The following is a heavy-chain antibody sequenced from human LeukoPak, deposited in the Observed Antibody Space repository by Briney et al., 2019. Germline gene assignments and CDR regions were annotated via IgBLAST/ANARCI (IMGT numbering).Heavy chain of an antibody. CDR1: GFTFSSYS. J-gene: IGHJ4*02. CDR2: ISSSSSTI. CDR3: ARTYYDFWSGYYSHEGNPFDY. Sequence: GGSLRLSCAASGFTFSSYSMNWVRQAPGKGLEWVSDISSSSSTIYYADSVKGRFTISRGNAKNSLYLEMNSLRAEDTAVYYCARTYYDFWSGYYSHEGNPFDYWGQGTLVTVSS. D-gene: IGHD3-3*01. V-gene: IGHV3-48*01.